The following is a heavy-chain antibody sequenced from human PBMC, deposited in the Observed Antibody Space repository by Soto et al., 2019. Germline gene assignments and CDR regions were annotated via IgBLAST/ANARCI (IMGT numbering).Heavy chain of an antibody. CDR1: GGSISNGGFY. J-gene: IGHJ4*02. V-gene: IGHV4-31*03. CDR3: TRIRGSGSYSAYYFDS. Sequence: QVHLQESGPGLARPSQTLSLTCTVSGGSISNGGFYWSWVRQHPEKGLEWIGYIHYSGSTYYRPSLESRLTISIDTSKDQFSLKLRSVIAADTAMYYCTRIRGSGSYSAYYFDSWGQGILVTVSS. D-gene: IGHD3-10*01. CDR2: IHYSGST.